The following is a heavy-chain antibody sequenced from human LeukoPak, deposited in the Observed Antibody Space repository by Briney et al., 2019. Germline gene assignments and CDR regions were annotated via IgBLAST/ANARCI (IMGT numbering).Heavy chain of an antibody. CDR2: IRYDGSNK. V-gene: IGHV3-30*02. CDR3: ARERTFGGVTVPVGAFDI. J-gene: IGHJ3*02. CDR1: GFTFSSYG. D-gene: IGHD3-16*02. Sequence: GGSLRLSCAASGFTFSSYGMHWVRQAPGKGLEWVAFIRYDGSNKYYADSVKGRFTISRDNAKNSLYLQMNSLRAEDTAVYYCARERTFGGVTVPVGAFDIWGQGTMVTVSS.